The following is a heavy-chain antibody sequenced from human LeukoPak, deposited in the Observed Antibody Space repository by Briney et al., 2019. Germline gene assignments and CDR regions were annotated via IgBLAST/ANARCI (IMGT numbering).Heavy chain of an antibody. V-gene: IGHV3-30*18. CDR2: ISYDGSNK. Sequence: GGSLRLSCVASGFTFRSYGMHWVRQAPGKGLEWVAVISYDGSNKYYADSVKGRFTISRDNSKNTLFLQMNSLKAEDTAVYYCAKSWLGEGVERDWGQGTTVTVSS. CDR3: AKSWLGEGVERD. D-gene: IGHD3-10*01. J-gene: IGHJ6*02. CDR1: GFTFRSYG.